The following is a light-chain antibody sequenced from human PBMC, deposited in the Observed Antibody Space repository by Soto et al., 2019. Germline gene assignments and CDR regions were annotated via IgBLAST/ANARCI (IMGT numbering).Light chain of an antibody. CDR3: QSYDSSLSAPYV. Sequence: QLVLTQPPSVSGAPGQRVTISCTRSSSNIGAGYDVHWYQHLPGTAPKLLIYDNSNRPSGVPDRFSGSKSGTSASLAITGLQAEDEADYYCQSYDSSLSAPYVFGTGTKVTVL. V-gene: IGLV1-40*01. J-gene: IGLJ1*01. CDR2: DNS. CDR1: SSNIGAGYD.